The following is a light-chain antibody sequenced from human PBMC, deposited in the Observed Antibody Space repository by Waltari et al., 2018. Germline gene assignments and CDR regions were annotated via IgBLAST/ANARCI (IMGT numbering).Light chain of an antibody. Sequence: QSALTQPASVSGSPGQSITISCTGTSSDVGGYNYVSWYQQHPVTAPTLMIYEVSNLPSFVSQPFSGSKSLHTSSLTRSGLQAEDEADYYCSSYTSSSTLVFGTGTKVTVL. CDR3: SSYTSSSTLV. V-gene: IGLV2-14*01. CDR2: EVS. J-gene: IGLJ1*01. CDR1: SSDVGGYNY.